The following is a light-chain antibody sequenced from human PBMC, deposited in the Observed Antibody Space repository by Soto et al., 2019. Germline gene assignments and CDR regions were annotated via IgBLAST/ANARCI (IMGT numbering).Light chain of an antibody. J-gene: IGKJ1*01. V-gene: IGKV3-20*01. Sequence: IVLTQSPGTLYLYPGQRATLSCRASQSVNSSYLAWFQQKPGQAPRLLIYGASTRATGIPDRFSGSGAGTDFTLTISILEPEDFAVYYCQQYGSSPQTFGQGTKVDIK. CDR3: QQYGSSPQT. CDR2: GAS. CDR1: QSVNSSY.